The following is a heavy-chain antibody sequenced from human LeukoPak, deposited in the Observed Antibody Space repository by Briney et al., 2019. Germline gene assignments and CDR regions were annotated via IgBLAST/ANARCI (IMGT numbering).Heavy chain of an antibody. Sequence: PSETLSLTCAVYGGSFSGYYWSWIRQPPGKGLEWIGEVNHSGSTNYNPSLKSRVTISVDTSKNQFSLKLSSVTAADTAVYYCARGPLGGGSYSSYFDYWGQGTLVTVSS. CDR2: VNHSGST. D-gene: IGHD1-26*01. J-gene: IGHJ4*02. V-gene: IGHV4-34*01. CDR3: ARGPLGGGSYSSYFDY. CDR1: GGSFSGYY.